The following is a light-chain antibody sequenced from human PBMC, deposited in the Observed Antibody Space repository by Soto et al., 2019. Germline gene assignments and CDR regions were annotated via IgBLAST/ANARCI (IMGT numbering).Light chain of an antibody. CDR1: QSVGSS. CDR2: DAS. CDR3: QQYVNWPQT. Sequence: ETVMTQSPATLSVSPGERATLSCRASQSVGSSLAWYQQKPGQAPRLLIYDASTRATGIPATFSGSGSGTEFTLTISSLQSEDFAVYYCQQYVNWPQTFGQGTKVDIK. V-gene: IGKV3-15*01. J-gene: IGKJ2*01.